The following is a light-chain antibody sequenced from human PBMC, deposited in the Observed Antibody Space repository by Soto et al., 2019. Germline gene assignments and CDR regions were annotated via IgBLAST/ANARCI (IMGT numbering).Light chain of an antibody. CDR3: QQYNSYSRT. J-gene: IGKJ2*01. CDR2: KAS. V-gene: IGKV1-5*03. Sequence: DIPMTQSPSTLSASVGDRVTITCRAGQSISSWLAWNQQKPGKAPKLLIYKASSLESGVPSRFSGSGSGTEFTLTISSLQPDDFATYYCQQYNSYSRTFGQGTKLEIK. CDR1: QSISSW.